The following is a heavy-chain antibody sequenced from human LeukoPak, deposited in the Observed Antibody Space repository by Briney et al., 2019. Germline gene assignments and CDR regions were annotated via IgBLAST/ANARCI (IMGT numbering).Heavy chain of an antibody. V-gene: IGHV1-69*13. CDR3: ARSPGYCSGGSCYIPYY. CDR1: GGTFSSYA. Sequence: SVKVSCKASGGTFSSYAISWVRQAPGQGLEWMGGIIPTFGTANYAQKFQGRATITADESTSTAYMELSSLRSEDTAVYYCARSPGYCSGGSCYIPYYWGQGTLVTVSS. J-gene: IGHJ4*02. D-gene: IGHD2-15*01. CDR2: IIPTFGTA.